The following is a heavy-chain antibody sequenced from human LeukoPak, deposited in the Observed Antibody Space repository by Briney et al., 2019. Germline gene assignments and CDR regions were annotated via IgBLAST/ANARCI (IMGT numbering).Heavy chain of an antibody. V-gene: IGHV3-30*04. Sequence: PGGSLRLSCAASGFTFSSYVMHWVRQAPGKGLEGVALISYDGSNEYYADSVKGRFTISRDNSKNTLYLQMNSLRAADTAVYYCARDPRGPTGYDHSGRDSFDYWGQGTLVTVSS. CDR2: ISYDGSNE. D-gene: IGHD3-22*01. CDR3: ARDPRGPTGYDHSGRDSFDY. J-gene: IGHJ4*02. CDR1: GFTFSSYV.